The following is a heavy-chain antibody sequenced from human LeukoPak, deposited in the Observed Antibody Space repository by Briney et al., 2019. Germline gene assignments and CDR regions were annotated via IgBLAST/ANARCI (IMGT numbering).Heavy chain of an antibody. V-gene: IGHV5-51*01. J-gene: IGHJ3*02. CDR3: ARIRLVAASLEAFDI. Sequence: LGESLKISCKGSGYRFSDYWIGWVRQMPGKGLEWMGIIYPGGSDTTYSPSFQGQVTISADESITTAYLQWSTLKASDTAMYYCARIRLVAASLEAFDIWGQGTMVTVSS. D-gene: IGHD2-15*01. CDR2: IYPGGSDT. CDR1: GYRFSDYW.